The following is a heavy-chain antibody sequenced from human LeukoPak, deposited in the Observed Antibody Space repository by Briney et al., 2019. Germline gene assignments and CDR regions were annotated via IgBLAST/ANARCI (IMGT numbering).Heavy chain of an antibody. V-gene: IGHV3-9*01. J-gene: IGHJ4*02. Sequence: GGSLRLSCAASGFTFDDYAMHWVRQAPGKGLEWVSGISWNSGSIGYADSVKGRFTISRDNAKNSLYLQMNSLRAEDTALHYCAKDLSADSGRIDYWGQGTLVTVSS. D-gene: IGHD6-19*01. CDR2: ISWNSGSI. CDR1: GFTFDDYA. CDR3: AKDLSADSGRIDY.